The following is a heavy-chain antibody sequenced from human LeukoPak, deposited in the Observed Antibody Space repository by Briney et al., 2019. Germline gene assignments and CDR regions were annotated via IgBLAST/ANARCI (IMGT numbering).Heavy chain of an antibody. CDR3: ARARYYYDSSGYYPLFDY. V-gene: IGHV4-39*07. J-gene: IGHJ4*02. Sequence: PSETLSLTCTVSGGSISSSSYHWGWIRQPPGKGLEWIGSIYYSGSTYYNPSLKSRVTISVDTSKNQFSLKLSSVTAADTAVYYCARARYYYDSSGYYPLFDYWGQGTLVTVSS. CDR1: GGSISSSSYH. CDR2: IYYSGST. D-gene: IGHD3-22*01.